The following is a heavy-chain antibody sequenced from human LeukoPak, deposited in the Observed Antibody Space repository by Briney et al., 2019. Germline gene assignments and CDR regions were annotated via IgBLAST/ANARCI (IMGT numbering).Heavy chain of an antibody. J-gene: IGHJ4*02. CDR3: ARGSMIVVAEFDY. D-gene: IGHD3-22*01. V-gene: IGHV3-21*01. Sequence: PGGSLRLSCAASGFTFSSYSMNWVRQAPGKGLEWVSSISSSSSYIYYADSVKGRFTISRDNAKNSLYLQMKSLRAEDTAVYYCARGSMIVVAEFDYWGQGTLVTVSS. CDR2: ISSSSSYI. CDR1: GFTFSSYS.